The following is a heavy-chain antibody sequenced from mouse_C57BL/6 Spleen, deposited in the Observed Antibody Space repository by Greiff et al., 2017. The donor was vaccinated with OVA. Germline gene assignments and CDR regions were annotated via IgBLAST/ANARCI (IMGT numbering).Heavy chain of an antibody. CDR3: ARKLRYWYFDV. J-gene: IGHJ1*03. V-gene: IGHV1-69*01. CDR1: GYTFTSYW. D-gene: IGHD1-1*01. Sequence: LVESGAELVMPGASVKLSCKASGYTFTSYWMHWVKQRPGQGLEWIGEIDPSDSYTNYNQKFKGKSTLTVDKSSSTAYRQLSSLTSEDSAVYDCARKLRYWYFDVWGTGTTVTVSS. CDR2: IDPSDSYT.